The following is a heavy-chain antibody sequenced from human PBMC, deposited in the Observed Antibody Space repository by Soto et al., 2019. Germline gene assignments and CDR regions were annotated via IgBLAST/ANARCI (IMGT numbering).Heavy chain of an antibody. CDR3: ARDKWERYRSGWYYYYYYGMDV. V-gene: IGHV1-3*01. D-gene: IGHD6-19*01. J-gene: IGHJ6*02. Sequence: ASVKVSCKASGYTFTNYAMHWVRQAPGQRLEWMGWINAGNGNTKYSQKFQGRVTITRDTSASTAYMELSSLRSEDTAVYYCARDKWERYRSGWYYYYYYGMDVWGQGATVTVYS. CDR1: GYTFTNYA. CDR2: INAGNGNT.